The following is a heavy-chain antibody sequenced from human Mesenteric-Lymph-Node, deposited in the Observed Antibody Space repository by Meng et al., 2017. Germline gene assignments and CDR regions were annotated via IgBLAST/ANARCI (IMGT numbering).Heavy chain of an antibody. J-gene: IGHJ6*02. CDR2: TCYRSKWYN. CDR1: GDSVSSNSAA. Sequence: SQTLSLTCAISGDSVSSNSAAWNWIRQSPSRGLEWLGRTCYRSKWYNDYAVSVKSRITINPDTSKNQFSLQLNSVTPEDTAVYYCARVEQQLVSGYYYYGMDVWGQGTTVTVSS. CDR3: ARVEQQLVSGYYYYGMDV. D-gene: IGHD6-13*01. V-gene: IGHV6-1*01.